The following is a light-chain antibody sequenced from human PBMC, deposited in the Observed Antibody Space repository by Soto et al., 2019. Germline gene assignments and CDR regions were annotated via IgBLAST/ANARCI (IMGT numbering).Light chain of an antibody. CDR3: QQRSNWPPDYT. CDR2: DAS. Sequence: EIALTQSPATLSLSLGERATLSCRASQSVATFLAWYQQKPGQAPRLIIYDASNRATGIPARFSGSGSGKDFTLTISSLEPEDFAVYYCQQRSNWPPDYTFGQGTKLEIK. CDR1: QSVATF. J-gene: IGKJ2*01. V-gene: IGKV3-11*01.